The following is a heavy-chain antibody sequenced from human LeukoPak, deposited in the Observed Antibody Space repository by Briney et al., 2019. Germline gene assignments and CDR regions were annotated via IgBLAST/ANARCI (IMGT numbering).Heavy chain of an antibody. V-gene: IGHV3-21*01. D-gene: IGHD3-22*01. CDR2: ISSSSSSYI. J-gene: IGHJ6*03. CDR3: ARVHYYDSSGYSPYYYMDV. Sequence: GGSLRLSCAASGFTFSSYSMNWVRQAPGKGLEWVSSISSSSSSYIYYADSVKGRFTISRDNAKNSLYLQMNSLRAEDTAVYYCARVHYYDSSGYSPYYYMDVWGKGTTVTVSS. CDR1: GFTFSSYS.